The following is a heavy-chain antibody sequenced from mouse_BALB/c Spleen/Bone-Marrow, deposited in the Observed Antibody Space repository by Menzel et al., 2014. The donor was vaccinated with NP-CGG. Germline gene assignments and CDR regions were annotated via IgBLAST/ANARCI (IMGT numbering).Heavy chain of an antibody. CDR3: AVTTVVARYAMDY. J-gene: IGHJ4*01. CDR2: IHYSGST. Sequence: VQLKESGPDLVKPSQSLSLTCTVTGYSITSGYSWHWIRQLPGNKLEWMGYIHYSGSTNYNSSLQSRISITRDTSKNQFFLQLNSVTTEDTATYYCAVTTVVARYAMDYWGQGTSVTVSS. D-gene: IGHD1-1*01. CDR1: GYSITSGYS. V-gene: IGHV3-1*02.